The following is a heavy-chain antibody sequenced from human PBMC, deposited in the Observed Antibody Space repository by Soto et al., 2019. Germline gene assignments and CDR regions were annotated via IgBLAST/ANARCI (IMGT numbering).Heavy chain of an antibody. V-gene: IGHV3-48*02. CDR3: ARAPRPYDGSAYSVDY. D-gene: IGHD3-22*01. Sequence: GGSLRLSCAASGFTFGSYSMHWVRQAPGKGLEWLSYISSGSGTTYYADSVKGRFTISRDNAKNSLYLQMNTLRDEDTAVYFCARAPRPYDGSAYSVDYWGQGTLVTVSS. CDR1: GFTFGSYS. CDR2: ISSGSGTT. J-gene: IGHJ4*02.